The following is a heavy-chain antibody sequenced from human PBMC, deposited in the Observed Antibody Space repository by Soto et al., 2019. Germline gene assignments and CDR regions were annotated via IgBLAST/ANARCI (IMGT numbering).Heavy chain of an antibody. Sequence: PGGSLRLSCAASGFTFSSYWMHWVRQAPGKGLVWVSRINSDGSSTSYADSVKGRFTISRDNAKNTLYLQMNSLRAEDTAVYYCARVDTAMVYFDYWGQGTLVTVSS. V-gene: IGHV3-74*01. CDR1: GFTFSSYW. CDR2: INSDGSST. D-gene: IGHD5-18*01. J-gene: IGHJ4*02. CDR3: ARVDTAMVYFDY.